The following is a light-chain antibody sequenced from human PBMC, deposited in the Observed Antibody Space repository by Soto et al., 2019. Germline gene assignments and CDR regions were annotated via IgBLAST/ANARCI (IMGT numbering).Light chain of an antibody. V-gene: IGLV2-14*01. CDR2: DVT. CDR3: SSYTRSSAPYV. J-gene: IGLJ1*01. CDR1: SSDVGGYNY. Sequence: QSVLTQPASVSGSPGQSITISCTGTSSDVGGYNYVSWYQQQPGKAPKFMIYDVTNRPSGVSNRFSGSKSGNTASLTISGLQAEDEADYYCSSYTRSSAPYVFGTGTKVTVL.